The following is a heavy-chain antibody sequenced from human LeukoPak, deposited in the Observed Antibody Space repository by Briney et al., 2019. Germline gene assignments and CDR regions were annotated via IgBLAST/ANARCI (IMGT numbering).Heavy chain of an antibody. J-gene: IGHJ4*02. CDR1: GYTFTSYD. D-gene: IGHD2-15*01. Sequence: ASVKVSCKASGYTFTSYDINWVRQAPGQGLEWMGWINPNSGGTNYAQKFQGWVTMTRDTSISTAYMELSRLRSDDTAVYYCARDRGGSFSYYIDYWGQGTLVTVSS. CDR3: ARDRGGSFSYYIDY. V-gene: IGHV1-2*04. CDR2: INPNSGGT.